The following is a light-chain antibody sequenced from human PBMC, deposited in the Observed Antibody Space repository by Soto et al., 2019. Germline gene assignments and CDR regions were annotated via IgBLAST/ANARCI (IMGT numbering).Light chain of an antibody. CDR2: DTN. J-gene: IGLJ1*01. V-gene: IGLV7-46*01. CDR3: LLLYSGNRRD. Sequence: QAVVTQEPSLTVSPGETVTLTCGSSTGTVTSGHYPYWFQQRPGQAPTTLIYDTNNKYSWTPDRFSGSLLGGKAALTLSGAQPEDEGDYYCLLLYSGNRRDFGTGTKLTVL. CDR1: TGTVTSGHY.